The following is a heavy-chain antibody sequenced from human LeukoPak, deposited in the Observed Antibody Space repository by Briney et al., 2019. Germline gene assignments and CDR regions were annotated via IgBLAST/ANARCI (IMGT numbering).Heavy chain of an antibody. CDR2: IIPIFAIT. D-gene: IGHD2-15*01. CDR3: ARWASSCTSGSCPFYFDF. V-gene: IGHV1-69*02. Sequence: SVKVSCKASGGTFSRYTINWVRQARGQGLEWMGRIIPIFAITDFAQKFRGRVTITADKSTSTAYMELTSLSPEDTAVYYCARWASSCTSGSCPFYFDFWGQGALVTVSS. J-gene: IGHJ4*02. CDR1: GGTFSRYT.